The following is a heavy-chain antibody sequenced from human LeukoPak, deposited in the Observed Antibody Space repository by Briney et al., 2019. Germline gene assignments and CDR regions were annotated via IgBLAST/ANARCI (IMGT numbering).Heavy chain of an antibody. Sequence: PSQTLSPTCTVSGGSISSGDYYWSWIRQPPGKCLEWIAYMYYSGSTYYNPSLKSRVTMSADTSKNQLSLKLSSVTAADTAVYYCARPYYYDSRIDPWGQGILVTVSS. D-gene: IGHD3-22*01. J-gene: IGHJ5*02. V-gene: IGHV4-30-4*01. CDR2: MYYSGST. CDR3: ARPYYYDSRIDP. CDR1: GGSISSGDYY.